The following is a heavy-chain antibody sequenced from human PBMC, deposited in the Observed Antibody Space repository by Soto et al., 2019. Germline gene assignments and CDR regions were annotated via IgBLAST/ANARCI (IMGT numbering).Heavy chain of an antibody. CDR3: AKADYRARGAFDI. D-gene: IGHD4-4*01. CDR2: INSDGSST. J-gene: IGHJ3*02. CDR1: GFTFSSYW. V-gene: IGHV3-74*01. Sequence: EVQLVESGGGLVQPGGSLRLSCAASGFTFSSYWMHWVRQAPGKGLVWVSRINSDGSSTTYADSVKGRFTISRDNAKNTLYLQMKSLRVEDTAVYHCAKADYRARGAFDIWGQGTMVTVPS.